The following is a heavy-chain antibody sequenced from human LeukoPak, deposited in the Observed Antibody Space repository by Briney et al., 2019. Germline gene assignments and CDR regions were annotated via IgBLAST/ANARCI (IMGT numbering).Heavy chain of an antibody. Sequence: AGSLRLSCAASGFTFSSYWMSWVRQAPGKGLEWVANINQAGSEKYYVDSVKGRFTISGDNAKNSLYLQMNSLRAEDTAVYYCARESNGWYTHFDYWGQGTLVTVSS. CDR2: INQAGSEK. D-gene: IGHD6-19*01. J-gene: IGHJ4*02. V-gene: IGHV3-7*05. CDR1: GFTFSSYW. CDR3: ARESNGWYTHFDY.